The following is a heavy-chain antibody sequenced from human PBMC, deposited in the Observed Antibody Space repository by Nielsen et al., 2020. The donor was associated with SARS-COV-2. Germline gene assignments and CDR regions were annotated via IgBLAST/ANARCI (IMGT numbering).Heavy chain of an antibody. CDR2: ISSSSSYI. V-gene: IGHV3-21*01. J-gene: IGHJ4*02. CDR3: ARDEGSGSYVDY. Sequence: GESLKISCAASGFTFSSYSMNWVRQAQGKGLEWVSSISSSSSYIYYADSVKGRFIISRDNAKNSLYLQMNSLRAEDTAVYYCARDEGSGSYVDYWGQGTLVTVSS. D-gene: IGHD3-10*01. CDR1: GFTFSSYS.